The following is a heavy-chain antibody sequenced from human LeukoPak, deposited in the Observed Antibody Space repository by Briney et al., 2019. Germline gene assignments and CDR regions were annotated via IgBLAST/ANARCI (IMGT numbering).Heavy chain of an antibody. CDR1: GFTFDDYA. CDR2: LSWNGATV. J-gene: IGHJ4*02. V-gene: IGHV3-9*01. D-gene: IGHD3-10*01. Sequence: GGSLRLSCAASGFTFDDYAMHWVRQAPGKGLEWVSGLSWNGATVGYADSVRGRFTISRDNTKNSLYLQMSSLKTEDTALYYCAKDIGIALRGATFENWGQGTLVTVSS. CDR3: AKDIGIALRGATFEN.